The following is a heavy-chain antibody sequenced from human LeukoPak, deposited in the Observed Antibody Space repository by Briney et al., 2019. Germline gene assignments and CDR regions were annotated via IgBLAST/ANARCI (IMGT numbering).Heavy chain of an antibody. CDR3: AREGMIVGSGDAFDI. Sequence: PSETLSLTRTVSGGSISSGGYYWSWIRQHPGKGLEWIGYIYYSGSTYYNPSLKSRVTISVDTSKNQFSLKLSSVTAADTAVYYCAREGMIVGSGDAFDIWGQGTMVTVSS. CDR1: GGSISSGGYY. J-gene: IGHJ3*02. CDR2: IYYSGST. D-gene: IGHD3-22*01. V-gene: IGHV4-31*03.